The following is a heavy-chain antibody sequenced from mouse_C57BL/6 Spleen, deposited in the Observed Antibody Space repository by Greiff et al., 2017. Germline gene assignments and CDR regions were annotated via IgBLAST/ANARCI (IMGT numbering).Heavy chain of an antibody. CDR3: ASGDYGRVFYYAMDY. D-gene: IGHD1-1*01. V-gene: IGHV5-4*03. CDR1: GFTFSSYA. J-gene: IGHJ4*01. CDR2: ISDGGSYT. Sequence: EVKLVESGGGLVKPGGSLKLSCAASGFTFSSYAMSWVRQTPEKRLEWVATISDGGSYTYYPDNVKGRFTISRDNAKNNLYLQMSNLKSEDTAMYYCASGDYGRVFYYAMDYWGQGTSVTGSS.